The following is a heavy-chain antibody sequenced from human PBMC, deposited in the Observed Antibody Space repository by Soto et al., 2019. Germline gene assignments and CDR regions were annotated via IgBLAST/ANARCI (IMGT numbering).Heavy chain of an antibody. CDR3: AKTRGAMIYAISVYGMDV. CDR1: GFSFSSFA. CDR2: ISGSADST. J-gene: IGHJ6*02. V-gene: IGHV3-23*01. D-gene: IGHD2-8*01. Sequence: EVQLLESGGGFIHPGGSLRLSCAASGFSFSSFAMNWVRQAPGKGLEWVSIISGSADSTFYADSVKGRFTISRDTSKSTLYLQMNSLRAEDTAVYYCAKTRGAMIYAISVYGMDVWGQGTTVTVSS.